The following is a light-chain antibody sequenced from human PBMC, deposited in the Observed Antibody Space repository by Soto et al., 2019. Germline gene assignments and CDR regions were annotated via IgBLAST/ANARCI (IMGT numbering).Light chain of an antibody. Sequence: DIQMTQSPSTLSASVGDRVTITCRASQSISSWLAWYQQKPGKVPKLLIYMASSLESGVPSRFSGSGSGTEFTLTISSLQPDDFATYYCQQYKSDSRTFGQGTKVEIK. CDR2: MAS. CDR3: QQYKSDSRT. V-gene: IGKV1-5*03. J-gene: IGKJ1*01. CDR1: QSISSW.